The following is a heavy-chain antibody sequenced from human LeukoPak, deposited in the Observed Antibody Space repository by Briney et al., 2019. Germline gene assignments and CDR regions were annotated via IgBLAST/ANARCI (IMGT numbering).Heavy chain of an antibody. CDR3: VRDNVDTAMVRGTYHYYYYGMDV. D-gene: IGHD5-18*01. V-gene: IGHV3-53*01. CDR1: GFRVGIGY. CDR2: IYSGDST. Sequence: PGGSLRLSCTVSGFRVGIGYMSWVRQAPGKGLEWVSVIYSGDSTFYADSVRGRFTISRDSSKNTLYLQMNSLRAEDTALCYCVRDNVDTAMVRGTYHYYYYGMDVWGQGTTVTVSS. J-gene: IGHJ6*02.